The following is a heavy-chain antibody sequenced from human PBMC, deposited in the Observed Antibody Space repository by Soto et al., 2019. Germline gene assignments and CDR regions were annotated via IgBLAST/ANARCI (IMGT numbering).Heavy chain of an antibody. V-gene: IGHV5-51*01. D-gene: IGHD6-6*01. Sequence: GESLKISCKGSGYSFTSYWIGWVRQMPGKGLEWMGIIYPGDSDTRYSPSFQGQVTISADKSISTAYLQWSSLKASDTAMYYCARFLSRSSSSPPDYFDYWGQGTLVTVSS. CDR1: GYSFTSYW. CDR3: ARFLSRSSSSPPDYFDY. CDR2: IYPGDSDT. J-gene: IGHJ4*02.